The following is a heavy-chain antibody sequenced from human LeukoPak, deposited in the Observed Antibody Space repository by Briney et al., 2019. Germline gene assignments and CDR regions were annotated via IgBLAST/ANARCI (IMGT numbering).Heavy chain of an antibody. J-gene: IGHJ4*02. CDR2: IYFSGNT. D-gene: IGHD6-19*01. Sequence: SETLSLTCTVSGGSISGFYWNWIRQSPGKGLEWIGYIYFSGNTNYNPSLKSRVTISVDTSKNQFSLKVRSVTAADTAVYYCARDDSSGWFYFDYWGQGTLVTVSS. CDR1: GGSISGFY. V-gene: IGHV4-59*01. CDR3: ARDDSSGWFYFDY.